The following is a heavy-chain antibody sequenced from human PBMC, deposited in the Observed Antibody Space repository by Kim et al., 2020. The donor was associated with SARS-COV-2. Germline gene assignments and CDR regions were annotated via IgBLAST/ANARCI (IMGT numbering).Heavy chain of an antibody. CDR1: GYSFTSYW. CDR2: IYPGDSDT. J-gene: IGHJ4*02. Sequence: GESLKISCKGSGYSFTSYWIGWVRQMPGKGLEWMGIIYPGDSDTRYSPSFQGQVTISADKSISTAYLQWSSLKASDTAMYYCARLKIFPEYSSGWYGTHENRVLDYWGQGTLVTVSS. CDR3: ARLKIFPEYSSGWYGTHENRVLDY. V-gene: IGHV5-51*01. D-gene: IGHD6-19*01.